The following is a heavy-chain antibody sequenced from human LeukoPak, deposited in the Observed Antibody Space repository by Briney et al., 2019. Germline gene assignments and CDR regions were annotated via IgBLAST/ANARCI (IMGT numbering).Heavy chain of an antibody. V-gene: IGHV1-18*01. CDR1: GYTFTSYG. Sequence: GASVKVSCKASGYTFTSYGISWVRQAPGQGLEWMGWISAYNGNTNYAQKLQGRVTMTTDTSTSTACMELRSLRSDDTAVYYCARDIAGYSSGLGYWGQGTLVTVSS. CDR2: ISAYNGNT. CDR3: ARDIAGYSSGLGY. D-gene: IGHD6-19*01. J-gene: IGHJ4*02.